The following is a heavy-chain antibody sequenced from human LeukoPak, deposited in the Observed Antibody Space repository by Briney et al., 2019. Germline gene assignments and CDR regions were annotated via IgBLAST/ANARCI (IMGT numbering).Heavy chain of an antibody. V-gene: IGHV3-30*04. CDR1: GFTFNSYA. D-gene: IGHD3-3*01. CDR2: ISSDGDNK. J-gene: IGHJ3*02. Sequence: PGGSLRLSCAASGFTFNSYAMHWVRQAPGKGLEWVAVISSDGDNKYYADSVKGRFTISRDNSKNTLYLQMNNLRAEDTAVYYCARDLPYSYDFWSGAAHAFDIWGQGTMVTVSS. CDR3: ARDLPYSYDFWSGAAHAFDI.